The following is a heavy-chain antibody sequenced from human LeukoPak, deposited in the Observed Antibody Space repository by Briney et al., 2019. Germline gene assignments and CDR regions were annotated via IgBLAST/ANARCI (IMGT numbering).Heavy chain of an antibody. CDR3: AREGEVVVTTGAFDI. J-gene: IGHJ3*02. Sequence: SETLSLTCTVSGGSISSGDYYWTWIRQPPGKGLEWIGYIYHSGSTYYNLSLKSRVTISLDTPKNQFSLKLNSVTAADTAVYYCAREGEVVVTTGAFDIWGQGTMVTVSS. CDR2: IYHSGST. CDR1: GGSISSGDYY. D-gene: IGHD3-22*01. V-gene: IGHV4-30-4*01.